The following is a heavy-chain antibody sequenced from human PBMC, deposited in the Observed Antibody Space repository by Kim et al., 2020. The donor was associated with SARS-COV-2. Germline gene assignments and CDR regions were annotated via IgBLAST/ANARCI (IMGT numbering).Heavy chain of an antibody. CDR1: GGSFSGYY. J-gene: IGHJ4*02. CDR2: INHSGST. D-gene: IGHD3-9*01. V-gene: IGHV4-34*01. Sequence: SETLSLTCAVYGGSFSGYYWSWIRQPPGKGLEWIGEINHSGSTNYNPSLKSRVTISVDTSKNQFSLKLSSVTAADTAVYYCARAYYDILTGLDHRRYFDYWGQGTLVTVSS. CDR3: ARAYYDILTGLDHRRYFDY.